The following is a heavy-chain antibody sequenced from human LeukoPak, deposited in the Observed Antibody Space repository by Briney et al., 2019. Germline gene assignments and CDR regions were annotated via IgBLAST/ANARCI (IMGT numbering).Heavy chain of an antibody. CDR3: GKTTTGYSSGRNPAWPVDY. V-gene: IGHV3-23*01. J-gene: IGHJ4*02. CDR1: GFTFSSYA. Sequence: GGSLRLSCTASGFTFSSYAMYWVRQAPGKGLEWVSGIFGSGGSAHYADSVKGRFTISTDNSQNTVYLQMNSLRAEDTAVYYCGKTTTGYSSGRNPAWPVDYWGQGTLVTVSS. CDR2: IFGSGGSA. D-gene: IGHD6-19*01.